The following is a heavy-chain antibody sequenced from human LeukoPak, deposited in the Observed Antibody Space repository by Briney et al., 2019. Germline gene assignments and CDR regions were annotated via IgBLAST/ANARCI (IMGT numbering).Heavy chain of an antibody. CDR1: GFTFSSYS. D-gene: IGHD3-3*01. Sequence: PGGSLRLSCAASGFTFSSYSMNWVRQAPGKGLEWVAFISYDGSNKSNKDYADSVKGRFTISRDNSKNTLSLQMNSLRAEDTAVYYCARDRTIYFDQWGQGILVTVSS. CDR3: ARDRTIYFDQ. CDR2: ISYDGSNKSNK. V-gene: IGHV3-30*03. J-gene: IGHJ4*02.